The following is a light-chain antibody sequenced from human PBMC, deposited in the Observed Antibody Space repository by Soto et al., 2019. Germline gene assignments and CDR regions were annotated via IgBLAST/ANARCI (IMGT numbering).Light chain of an antibody. CDR2: DVT. Sequence: QSVLTQPPSVSGSPGQSVTISCTGTSSDVGGYDYVSWYQQRPGKAPKLLIYDVTKRPSGVPDRFSGSKSGNTASLTISGPQAEDEADFYCCSYGGSFPYVFGTGTKV. CDR3: CSYGGSFPYV. V-gene: IGLV2-11*01. J-gene: IGLJ1*01. CDR1: SSDVGGYDY.